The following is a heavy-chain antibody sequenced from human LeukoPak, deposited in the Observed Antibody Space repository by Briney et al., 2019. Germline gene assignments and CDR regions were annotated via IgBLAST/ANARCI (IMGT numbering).Heavy chain of an antibody. CDR3: ARSSGYYYAIDY. Sequence: SETLSLTCAVSGYSISSSNWWGWIRQPPGRGLEWIGYIYYSGSTYYNPSLKSRVTMSVDTSKNQFSLKLSSVTAVDTAVYYCARSSGYYYAIDYWGQGTLVTVSS. J-gene: IGHJ4*02. CDR2: IYYSGST. CDR1: GYSISSSNW. V-gene: IGHV4-28*01. D-gene: IGHD3-22*01.